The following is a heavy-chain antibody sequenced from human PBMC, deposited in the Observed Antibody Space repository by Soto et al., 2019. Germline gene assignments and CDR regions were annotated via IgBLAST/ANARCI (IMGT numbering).Heavy chain of an antibody. CDR1: GFTFSSYG. D-gene: IGHD2-2*01. CDR3: SRTHSGYCSSTSCQIRKRSYYYYYYMDV. J-gene: IGHJ6*03. V-gene: IGHV3-33*01. Sequence: GGSLRLSCAASGFTFSSYGMHWVRQAPGKGLEWVAVIWYDGSNKYYADSVKGRFTISRDNSKNTLYLKMNSLRAEDTAGNYCSRTHSGYCSSTSCQIRKRSYYYYYYMDVWGKGTTVTVSS. CDR2: IWYDGSNK.